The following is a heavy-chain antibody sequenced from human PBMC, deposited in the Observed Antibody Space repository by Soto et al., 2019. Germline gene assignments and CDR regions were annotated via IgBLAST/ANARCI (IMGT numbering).Heavy chain of an antibody. D-gene: IGHD3-10*01. Sequence: GGSLRLSCAASGFTFSSYAMSWVRQAPGKGLEWVSAISGSGGSTYYADSVKGRFTISRDNSKNTLYLQMNSLRAEDTAVYYCAKEGLGVSYYNQPTTTKTDYWGQGTLVTVSS. J-gene: IGHJ4*02. CDR3: AKEGLGVSYYNQPTTTKTDY. CDR1: GFTFSSYA. V-gene: IGHV3-23*01. CDR2: ISGSGGST.